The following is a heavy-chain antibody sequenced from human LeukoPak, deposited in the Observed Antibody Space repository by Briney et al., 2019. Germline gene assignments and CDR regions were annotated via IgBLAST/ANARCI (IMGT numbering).Heavy chain of an antibody. D-gene: IGHD6-19*01. V-gene: IGHV3-23*01. J-gene: IGHJ4*02. CDR1: GFTFSSYA. CDR3: AMAVIGSGWTLDY. Sequence: PGRSLRLSCAASGFTFSSYAMSWVRQAPGKGLEWVSTISGSGGSSSYADSVKGRFTISRDNSKNILYLQVNSLRAEDTAVYYCAMAVIGSGWTLDYWGQGTLVTVSS. CDR2: ISGSGGSS.